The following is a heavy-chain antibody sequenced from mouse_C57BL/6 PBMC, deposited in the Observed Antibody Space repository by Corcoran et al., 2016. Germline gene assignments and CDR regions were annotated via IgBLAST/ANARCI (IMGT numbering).Heavy chain of an antibody. CDR2: INPNNGGT. V-gene: IGHV1-26*01. Sequence: EVQLQQSGPELVKPGASVKISCKASGYTFTDYYMNWVKQSHGKSLEWIGDINPNNGGTSYNQKIKGKATLTVDKSSSTAYMELRSLTSEDSAVYYCARQEPSYYAMDYWGQGTSVTVSS. CDR3: ARQEPSYYAMDY. J-gene: IGHJ4*01. CDR1: GYTFTDYY.